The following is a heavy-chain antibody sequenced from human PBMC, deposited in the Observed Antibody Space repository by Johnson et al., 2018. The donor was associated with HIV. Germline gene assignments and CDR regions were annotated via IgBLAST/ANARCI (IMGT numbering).Heavy chain of an antibody. CDR3: AKEEGLAAAGTGEAFDI. V-gene: IGHV3-23*04. Sequence: VQLVESGGGLVQPGGSLRLSCAASGFTFSIYAMIWVRQAPGKGLEWVSAISDSGGGTYSADSVKGRFTISRDNSKNTLYLQMNSLRAEDTAVYYCAKEEGLAAAGTGEAFDIWGLGTMVTVSS. J-gene: IGHJ3*02. CDR1: GFTFSIYA. CDR2: ISDSGGGT. D-gene: IGHD6-13*01.